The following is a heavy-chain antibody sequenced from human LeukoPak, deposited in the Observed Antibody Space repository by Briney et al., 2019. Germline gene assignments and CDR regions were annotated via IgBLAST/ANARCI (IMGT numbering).Heavy chain of an antibody. CDR1: GFTFSTYS. CDR3: ARAAFGPHAMDV. J-gene: IGHJ6*04. CDR2: ISSDSTYI. Sequence: NTGGSLRLSCAASGFTFSTYSMCWVRQAPGKGLEWVSSISSDSTYIYYLDSVKGRFTVSRDNAKHSLYLYMNSLRAEDTAVYYCARAAFGPHAMDVWGKGTTVTVSS. V-gene: IGHV3-21*01. D-gene: IGHD3-10*01.